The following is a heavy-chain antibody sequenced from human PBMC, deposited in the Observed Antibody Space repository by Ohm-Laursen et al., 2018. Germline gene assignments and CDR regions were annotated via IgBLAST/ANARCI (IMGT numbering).Heavy chain of an antibody. CDR3: GRDDFWSGYSDV. J-gene: IGHJ6*02. V-gene: IGHV4-34*01. Sequence: SETLSLTCAVYGGSFSGYYWNWIRQPPGKGLEWIGEINHSRSTKYNSSFKSRVTMSVHTSKNQFSLKLTSVTAADTAVYYCGRDDFWSGYSDVWGQGTTVTVSS. CDR1: GGSFSGYY. CDR2: INHSRST. D-gene: IGHD3-3*01.